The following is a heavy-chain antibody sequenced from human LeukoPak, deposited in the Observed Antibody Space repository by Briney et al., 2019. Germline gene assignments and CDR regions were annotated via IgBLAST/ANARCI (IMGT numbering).Heavy chain of an antibody. CDR1: GFTFSSYW. J-gene: IGHJ6*03. CDR3: ARDERFLEWLHHYYYYYMDV. D-gene: IGHD3-3*01. V-gene: IGHV3-7*01. CDR2: IKQDGSEK. Sequence: PGGSLRLSCAASGFTFSSYWMSWVRQAPGKGLEWVANIKQDGSEKYYVDSVKGRFTTSRDNAKNSLYLQMNSLRAEDTAVYYCARDERFLEWLHHYYYYYMDVWGKGTTVTVSS.